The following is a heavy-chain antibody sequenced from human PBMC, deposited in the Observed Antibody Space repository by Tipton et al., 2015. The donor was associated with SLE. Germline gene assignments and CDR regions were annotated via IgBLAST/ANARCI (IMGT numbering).Heavy chain of an antibody. CDR3: GRVQAYEGFDP. Sequence: TLSLTCTVSGGSISSSSYYWGWIRQPPGKGLEWIGSIYYSGSTYYNPSIKSRVTISVDTSKNQFSLKLSSVTAADTAVYYCGRVQAYEGFDPWGQGTLVTVSS. V-gene: IGHV4-39*07. J-gene: IGHJ5*02. CDR2: IYYSGST. CDR1: GGSISSSSYY. D-gene: IGHD3-16*01.